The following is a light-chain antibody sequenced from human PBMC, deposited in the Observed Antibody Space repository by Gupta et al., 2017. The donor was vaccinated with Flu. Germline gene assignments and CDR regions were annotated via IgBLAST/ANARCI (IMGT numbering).Light chain of an antibody. Sequence: EIVMTQSPATLSVSPGERATLSCRASQSVSSNLAWYQQKPGQAPRLLIYGASTRATGIPARFSGSGGGTEFTLTISSRQSEDFAVYYCQQYNNRRPLYTFGQGTKVEIK. CDR2: GAS. J-gene: IGKJ2*01. CDR3: QQYNNRRPLYT. CDR1: QSVSSN. V-gene: IGKV3-15*01.